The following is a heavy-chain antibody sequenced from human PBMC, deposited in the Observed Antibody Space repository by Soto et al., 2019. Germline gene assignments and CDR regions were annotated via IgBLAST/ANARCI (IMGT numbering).Heavy chain of an antibody. Sequence: ASVKVSCKASGYTFTTYTMHWVRQAPGQRLEWMGWLNTGNGNTKYSQNFQGRVTITRDTSASTAYMELSSLRSEDTAVYYCARFIGGAYGMDVWGQGTAVTVSS. J-gene: IGHJ6*02. V-gene: IGHV1-3*04. CDR1: GYTFTTYT. D-gene: IGHD2-15*01. CDR2: LNTGNGNT. CDR3: ARFIGGAYGMDV.